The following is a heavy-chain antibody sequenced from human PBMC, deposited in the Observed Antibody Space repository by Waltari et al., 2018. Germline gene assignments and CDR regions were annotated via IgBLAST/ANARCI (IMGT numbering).Heavy chain of an antibody. V-gene: IGHV1-69*05. CDR3: ARDVIRAHDDGIYVARGWFDL. CDR1: GATLTSSC. CDR2: IIPIFGTA. Sequence: QLLHSGAALRPPGPPSNVHCQASGATLTSSCITAGRQATVPVLKRRGQGLELVGGIIPIFGTANYAQRFQDRVTMTSDVSTSTAYMEMRSLRSDDTAVYYCARDVIRAHDDGIYVARGWFDLWGQGTLVTVSS. J-gene: IGHJ5*02. D-gene: IGHD4-17*01.